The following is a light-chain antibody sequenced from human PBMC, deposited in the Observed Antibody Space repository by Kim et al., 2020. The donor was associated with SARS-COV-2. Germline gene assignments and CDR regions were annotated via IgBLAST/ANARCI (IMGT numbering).Light chain of an antibody. J-gene: IGLJ2*01. Sequence: QSALTQPPSASGSPGQSVTISCTGTRSDVGGYAHVSWYQQYPGKAPKLMIYDVAKRPSGVPDRFSGSKSGNTASLTVSGLQPEDEADYYCSSFAGSNNLIFGGGTKLTVL. CDR3: SSFAGSNNLI. CDR2: DVA. CDR1: RSDVGGYAH. V-gene: IGLV2-8*01.